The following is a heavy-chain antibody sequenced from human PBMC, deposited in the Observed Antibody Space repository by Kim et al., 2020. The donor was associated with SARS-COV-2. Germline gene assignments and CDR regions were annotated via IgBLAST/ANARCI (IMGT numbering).Heavy chain of an antibody. CDR1: GFTFSDYY. V-gene: IGHV3-11*05. CDR3: ARVGYDYVWVSYRDYYYYYGMDV. J-gene: IGHJ6*01. Sequence: GGSLRLSCAASGFTFSDYYMSWIRQAPGKGLEWVSYISSSSRYTNYADSVKGRFTISRDNAKNSLYLQMNSLRAEDTAVYYCARVGYDYVWVSYRDYYYYYGMDVWGQGTTVSVSS. D-gene: IGHD3-16*02. CDR2: ISSSSRYT.